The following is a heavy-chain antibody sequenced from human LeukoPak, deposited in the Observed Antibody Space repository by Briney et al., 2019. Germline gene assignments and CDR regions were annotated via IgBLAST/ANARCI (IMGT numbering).Heavy chain of an antibody. CDR3: ARKPIVVVTGGGNYTFDI. V-gene: IGHV1-69*05. CDR2: IIPIFGTA. D-gene: IGHD3-22*01. CDR1: GGTFSSYT. J-gene: IGHJ3*02. Sequence: RASVKVSCKASGGTFSSYTISWVRQAPGQGLEWMGGIIPIFGTANYAQKFQGRVTITTDESTSTAYMELSSLRSEDTAVYYCARKPIVVVTGGGNYTFDIWGQGTMVTVSS.